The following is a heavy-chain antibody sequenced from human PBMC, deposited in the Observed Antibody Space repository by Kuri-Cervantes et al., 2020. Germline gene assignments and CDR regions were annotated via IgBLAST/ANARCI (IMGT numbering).Heavy chain of an antibody. CDR1: GFTFSSYA. D-gene: IGHD2-8*01. V-gene: IGHV3-23*01. CDR3: AKELRPNDY. J-gene: IGHJ4*02. CDR2: SGNGGGT. Sequence: GESLKISCAASGFTFSSYAMSWVRQAPGKGLEWVSTSGNGGGTYYADSVKGRFTIFRDNSKSTLYLQMSGLRVEDTAVYYCAKELRPNDYWGQGTLVTVSS.